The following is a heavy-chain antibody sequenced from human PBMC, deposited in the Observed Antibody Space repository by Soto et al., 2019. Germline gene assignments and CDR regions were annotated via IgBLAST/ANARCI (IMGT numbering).Heavy chain of an antibody. Sequence: GGSLRLSCAASGFTFSSYWMSWVRQAPGKGLEWVANIKQDGSEKYYVDSVKGRFTISRDNAKNSLYLQMNSLRAEDTAVYYCARVRHGYCSGGSCYFHFDYWGQGTLVTVST. CDR3: ARVRHGYCSGGSCYFHFDY. J-gene: IGHJ4*02. V-gene: IGHV3-7*01. CDR1: GFTFSSYW. D-gene: IGHD2-15*01. CDR2: IKQDGSEK.